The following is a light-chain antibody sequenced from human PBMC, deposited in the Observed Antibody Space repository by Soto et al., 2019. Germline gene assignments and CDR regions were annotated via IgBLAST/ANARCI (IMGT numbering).Light chain of an antibody. V-gene: IGKV1-33*01. Sequence: DVQMTQCPSSLSASVGDRVTITCQASHDISNYLNWYQQKPGKAPKLLIYDASNLETGVPSRFSGSGSGTDFTFTISSLQPEDIATYYCQQYDNLPTFGQGTRLEIK. CDR2: DAS. CDR1: HDISNY. J-gene: IGKJ5*01. CDR3: QQYDNLPT.